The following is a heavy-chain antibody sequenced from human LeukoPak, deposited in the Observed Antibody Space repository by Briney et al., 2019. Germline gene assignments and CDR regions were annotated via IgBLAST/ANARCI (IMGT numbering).Heavy chain of an antibody. J-gene: IGHJ4*02. CDR3: VSFYETN. V-gene: IGHV3-74*01. Sequence: PGGSLRPSCAASGNYWMHWVRQAPGKGLVWVSHINSDGSWTGYADSVKGRFTISKDNAKNTVYLQMNNLRAEDTAVYYCVSFYETNWGRGTLVTVSS. D-gene: IGHD2-2*01. CDR1: GNYW. CDR2: INSDGSWT.